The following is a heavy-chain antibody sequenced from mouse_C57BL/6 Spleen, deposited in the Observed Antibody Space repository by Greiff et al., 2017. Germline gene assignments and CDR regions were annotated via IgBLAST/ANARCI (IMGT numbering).Heavy chain of an antibody. J-gene: IGHJ2*01. V-gene: IGHV14-1*01. CDR1: GFNIKDYY. Sequence: VQLQQSGAELVRPGASVKLSCTASGFNIKDYYMHWVKQRPEQGLEWIGRIDPEDGDTEYATKFQGKATMTADTSSNTAYLQLSSLTSRDTAVYYCTRNYYGSSYFYFDYWGQGTTLTVSS. D-gene: IGHD1-1*01. CDR3: TRNYYGSSYFYFDY. CDR2: IDPEDGDT.